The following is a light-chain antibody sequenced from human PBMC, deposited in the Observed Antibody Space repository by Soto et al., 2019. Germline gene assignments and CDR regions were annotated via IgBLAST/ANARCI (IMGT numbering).Light chain of an antibody. Sequence: DLPMTQSPSTLSVYVGDRATITCRASQSISSWLAWYQQKPGKAPKLLIYDASSLESGVPSRFSCSGSGTEFTLTISSLQPDDFATYYCQQYNSYSFGQGTKVDIK. CDR3: QQYNSYS. CDR2: DAS. V-gene: IGKV1-5*01. CDR1: QSISSW. J-gene: IGKJ1*01.